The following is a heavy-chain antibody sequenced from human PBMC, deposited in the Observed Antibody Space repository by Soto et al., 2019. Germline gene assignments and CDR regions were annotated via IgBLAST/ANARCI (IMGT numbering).Heavy chain of an antibody. Sequence: PSETLSLTCTVSGGSTSSDNYWSWIRQPPGKGLEWIGHIYYSGNTDYNPSLKSRLAISIDTSKNQFSLNLSSVTAADTAVYFCAREGGESSDGLYYFDPWGQGSLVTVSS. V-gene: IGHV4-30-4*01. D-gene: IGHD3-16*01. CDR2: IYYSGNT. CDR3: AREGGESSDGLYYFDP. CDR1: GGSTSSDNY. J-gene: IGHJ4*02.